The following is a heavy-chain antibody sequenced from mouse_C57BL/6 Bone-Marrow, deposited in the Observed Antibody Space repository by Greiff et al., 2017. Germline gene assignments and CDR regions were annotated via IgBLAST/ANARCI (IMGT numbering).Heavy chain of an antibody. CDR1: GFTFSSYA. Sequence: EVMLVESGGGLVKPGGSLKLSCAASGFTFSSYAMSWVRQTPEKRLEWVATISDGGSYTYYPDNVKGRFTISRDNAKNNLYLQMSHLKSEDTAMYYCARAWGGYFDVWGTGTTVTVSS. CDR2: ISDGGSYT. J-gene: IGHJ1*03. V-gene: IGHV5-4*03. CDR3: ARAWGGYFDV. D-gene: IGHD4-1*01.